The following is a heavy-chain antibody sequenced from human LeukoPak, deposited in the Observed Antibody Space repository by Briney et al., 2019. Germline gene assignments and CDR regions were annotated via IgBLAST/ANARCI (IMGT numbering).Heavy chain of an antibody. CDR2: TRNKANSYTT. CDR1: GFTFSDHY. J-gene: IGHJ4*02. Sequence: GGSLRLSCAASGFTFSDHYMDWVRQAPGKGLGWVGRTRNKANSYTTEYAASVKGRFTISRDDSKNSPSLQMHSLKSEDTAVYYCARVGVMKTTVDYWGQGVLVTVSS. D-gene: IGHD4-11*01. V-gene: IGHV3-72*01. CDR3: ARVGVMKTTVDY.